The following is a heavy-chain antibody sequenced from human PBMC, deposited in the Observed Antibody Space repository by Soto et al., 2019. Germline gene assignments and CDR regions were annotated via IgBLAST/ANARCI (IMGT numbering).Heavy chain of an antibody. D-gene: IGHD2-2*01. V-gene: IGHV4-31*03. Sequence: QVQLQESGPGLVKPSQTLSLTCTVSGGSISSGGYYWSWIRQHPGKGLEWIGYIYYSGSTYYNPSVYSRFTISVDTSKIHFSLKLRSVPAADTAVYYCAGDLIVLVPSAPVPYGMDVWGQGTTVTVSS. J-gene: IGHJ6*02. CDR3: AGDLIVLVPSAPVPYGMDV. CDR2: IYYSGST. CDR1: GGSISSGGYY.